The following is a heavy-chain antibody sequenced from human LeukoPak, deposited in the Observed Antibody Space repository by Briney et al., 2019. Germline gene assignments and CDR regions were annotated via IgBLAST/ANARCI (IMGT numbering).Heavy chain of an antibody. CDR2: IYWDDDK. J-gene: IGHJ4*02. CDR3: AHADYDILTGYRHFDY. Sequence: SGPTLVKPTQTLTLTCTFSGFSLSTSGVGVGWIRQPPGKALEWLALIYWDDDKRYSPSLKSRLTITKDTSKNQVVLTMTNMDPVDTVTYYCAHADYDILTGYRHFDYWGQGTLVTVSS. D-gene: IGHD3-9*01. V-gene: IGHV2-5*02. CDR1: GFSLSTSGVG.